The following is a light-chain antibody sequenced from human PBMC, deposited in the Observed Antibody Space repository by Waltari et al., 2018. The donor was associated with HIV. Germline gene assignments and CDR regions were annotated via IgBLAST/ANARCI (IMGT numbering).Light chain of an antibody. J-gene: IGKJ2*01. Sequence: DIQMTQSPSSLSASAGDRITMTCRTSQNITNYLNWYQHKPGKAPKLLINAVSNLQSGLPSRFRGNGSGTVFTLTINNLQPEDSAIYYCQQSYATLPYTFGQGTKLEI. CDR1: QNITNY. CDR3: QQSYATLPYT. CDR2: AVS. V-gene: IGKV1-39*01.